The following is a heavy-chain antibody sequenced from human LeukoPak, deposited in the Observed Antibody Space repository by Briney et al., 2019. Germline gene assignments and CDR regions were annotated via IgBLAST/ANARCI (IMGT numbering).Heavy chain of an antibody. CDR2: INWNGRIT. J-gene: IGHJ6*03. CDR1: GYTFDDYA. Sequence: GESLRLSCAASGYTFDDYAMNWVRQVPGRGLEWVSGINWNGRITEYADSVKDRFTISRQNTKNSLYLYMNNLGGEDTALYFCARGSVQLWLRDTYYYMDVWGKGTTVTVSS. CDR3: ARGSVQLWLRDTYYYMDV. D-gene: IGHD5-18*01. V-gene: IGHV3-20*04.